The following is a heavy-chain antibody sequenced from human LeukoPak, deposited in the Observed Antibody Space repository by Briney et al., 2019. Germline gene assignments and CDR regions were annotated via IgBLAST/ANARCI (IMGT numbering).Heavy chain of an antibody. CDR1: GYTFAGYY. CDR3: ATSTIEAAGRTFDY. Sequence: ASVKVSCKASGYTFAGYYMHWVRQAPGQGLEWMGWINPNSGGTNYAQKFQGRVTMTRDTSISTAYMELSRLRSDDTAVYYCATSTIEAAGRTFDYWGQGTLVTVSS. D-gene: IGHD6-13*01. V-gene: IGHV1-2*02. CDR2: INPNSGGT. J-gene: IGHJ4*02.